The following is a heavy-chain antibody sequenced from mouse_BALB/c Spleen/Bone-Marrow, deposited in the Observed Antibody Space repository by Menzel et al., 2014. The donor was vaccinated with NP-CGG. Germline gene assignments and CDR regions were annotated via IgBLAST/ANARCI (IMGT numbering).Heavy chain of an antibody. V-gene: IGHV5-6-4*01. CDR1: GFTFSSYS. CDR3: SKDGGYDYSYYFDY. D-gene: IGHD2-4*01. Sequence: EVQLQESGGGLVKPGGSLKLSCAASGFTFSSYSMSWVRQTPEKRLEWVATISSGGHYTYYPDSVKGRFTISRDNAKNTLYLQVSSLKSEDTAMYYCSKDGGYDYSYYFDYWGQGTTLTVSS. J-gene: IGHJ2*01. CDR2: ISSGGHYT.